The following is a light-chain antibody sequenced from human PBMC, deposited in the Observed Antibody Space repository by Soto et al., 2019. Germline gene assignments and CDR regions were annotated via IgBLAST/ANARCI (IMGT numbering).Light chain of an antibody. CDR2: ETS. V-gene: IGLV7-46*01. J-gene: IGLJ1*01. Sequence: QAVVTQEPSLTVSPGGTVTLTCGSSTGAVTSGHYPYWFQQKPGQAPRTLIYETSNKYSWTPARFSGSLLGGKAALTLSGAQAEDEAEYYCLLSYSGASCVFGTGTKVTVL. CDR3: LLSYSGASCV. CDR1: TGAVTSGHY.